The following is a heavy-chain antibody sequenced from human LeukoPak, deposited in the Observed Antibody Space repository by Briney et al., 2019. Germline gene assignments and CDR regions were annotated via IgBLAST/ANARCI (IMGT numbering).Heavy chain of an antibody. D-gene: IGHD4-17*01. CDR1: GYTLTSYE. V-gene: IGHV1-8*01. CDR3: ARAPSYGDYVHDY. J-gene: IGHJ4*02. Sequence: ASVKVSCKASGYTLTSYEINWVRQATGQGLEWMGWMNPNNGNTGCAQKFQGRVTITRNTSISTAYMELSSLRSEDTAVYYCARAPSYGDYVHDYWGQGTLVTVSS. CDR2: MNPNNGNT.